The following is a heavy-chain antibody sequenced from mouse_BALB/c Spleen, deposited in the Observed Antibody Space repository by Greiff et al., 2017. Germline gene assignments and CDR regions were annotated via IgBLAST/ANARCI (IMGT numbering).Heavy chain of an antibody. V-gene: IGHV5-15*02. CDR2: ISNLAYSI. D-gene: IGHD1-1*02. CDR3: AREGYYCRMDY. J-gene: IGHJ4*01. Sequence: EVQLLQSGGGLVQPGGSLKLSCAASGFTFSDYGMPWVRQAPGKGPEWVAFISNLAYSIYYADTVTGRFTIPRENAKNTLYLEMSSLVSEATAMYDCAREGYYCRMDYWGQGTSVTVSS. CDR1: GFTFSDYG.